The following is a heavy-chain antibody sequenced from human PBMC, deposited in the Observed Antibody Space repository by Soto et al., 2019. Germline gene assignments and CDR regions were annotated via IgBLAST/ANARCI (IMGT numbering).Heavy chain of an antibody. CDR3: ARCIAAARSWFDP. V-gene: IGHV4-34*01. Sequence: QVQLQQWGAGLLKPSETLSLTCAVYGGSFSGYYWSWIRQPPGKGLEWIGEINHSGSTNYNPSLKTRVXXSXDXSKNQCSLKLSSVTAADTAVYYCARCIAAARSWFDPWGQGTLVTVSS. CDR2: INHSGST. D-gene: IGHD6-13*01. CDR1: GGSFSGYY. J-gene: IGHJ5*02.